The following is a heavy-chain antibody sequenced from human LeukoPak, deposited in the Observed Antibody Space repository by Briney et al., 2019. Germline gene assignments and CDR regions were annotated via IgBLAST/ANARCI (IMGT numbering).Heavy chain of an antibody. D-gene: IGHD2-21*01. CDR3: ATGVYCATTTCPGYQHYYYFMDV. V-gene: IGHV1-24*01. J-gene: IGHJ6*03. Sequence: ASVQVSCKVSGFTLADLSMHWVRPAPGKGLEWVGGFDRKNGDTIYAQRFRGRVTLTEDTSTGTAYMELSSLSADDTAVYYCATGVYCATTTCPGYQHYYYFMDVWGKGTTVTVSS. CDR1: GFTLADLS. CDR2: FDRKNGDT.